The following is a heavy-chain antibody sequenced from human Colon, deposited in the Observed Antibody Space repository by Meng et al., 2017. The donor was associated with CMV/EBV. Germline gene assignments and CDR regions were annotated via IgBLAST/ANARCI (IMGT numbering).Heavy chain of an antibody. Sequence: GESLKISCAASGFTFDDYGMSWVRQAPGKGLEWVSTINWNGKTAGYADSVQGRFTISRDNARNSLYLEMNFLRAEDTAFYYCARAGHSGSYLPGLFDYWGQGALVTVSS. CDR2: INWNGKTA. V-gene: IGHV3-20*04. CDR1: GFTFDDYG. D-gene: IGHD1-26*01. J-gene: IGHJ4*02. CDR3: ARAGHSGSYLPGLFDY.